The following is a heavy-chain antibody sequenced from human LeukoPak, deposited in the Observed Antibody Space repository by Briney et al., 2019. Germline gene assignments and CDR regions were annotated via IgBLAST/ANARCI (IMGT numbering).Heavy chain of an antibody. CDR1: GYTFTGYY. V-gene: IGHV1-2*02. CDR3: ARDRASYSGSYYQLGY. J-gene: IGHJ4*02. D-gene: IGHD1-26*01. Sequence: GASVKVSCKASGYTFTGYYMHWVRQAPGQGLEWMGWINPNSGGTNYAQKFQGRVTATRDTSISTAYMELSRLRSDDTAVYYCARDRASYSGSYYQLGYWGQGTLVTVSS. CDR2: INPNSGGT.